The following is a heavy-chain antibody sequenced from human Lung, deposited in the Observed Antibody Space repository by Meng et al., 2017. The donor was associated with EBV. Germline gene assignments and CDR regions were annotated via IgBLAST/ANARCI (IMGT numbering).Heavy chain of an antibody. CDR3: ARATVVVPSGIYWFDP. D-gene: IGHD6-13*01. V-gene: IGHV4-31*03. J-gene: IGHJ5*02. CDR1: GASIRSGGYY. Sequence: ESRPGLVKPSQTPSLTCTGSGASIRSGGYYWSWIRQHPGKGLEWIGYIYYSGNTYYNPSLKSRVTISIDTSKNQFSLKLSSVTAADTAVYFCARATVVVPSGIYWFDPWGQGTLVTVSS. CDR2: IYYSGNT.